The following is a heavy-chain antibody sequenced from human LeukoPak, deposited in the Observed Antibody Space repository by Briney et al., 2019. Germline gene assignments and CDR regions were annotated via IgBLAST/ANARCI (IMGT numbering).Heavy chain of an antibody. CDR2: IYTSGST. J-gene: IGHJ5*02. V-gene: IGHV4-59*10. CDR1: GGSFSGYY. CDR3: AGSIVGATPWFDP. D-gene: IGHD1-26*01. Sequence: SETLSLTCAVYGGSFSGYYWSWIRQPPGKGLEWIGRIYTSGSTNYNPSLKSRVTMSVDTSKNQFSLKLSSVTAADTAVYYCAGSIVGATPWFDPWGQGTLVTVSS.